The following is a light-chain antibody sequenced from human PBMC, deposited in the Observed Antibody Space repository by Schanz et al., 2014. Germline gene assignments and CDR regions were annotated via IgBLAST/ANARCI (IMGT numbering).Light chain of an antibody. CDR3: QQYGSSSYT. Sequence: EIVLTQSPATLSLSPGERATLSCRASQSVSSYLAWYQQKPGQAPRLLIYGASTRATDIPARFSGSGSGTEFTLTISSLQSEDFAVYYCQQYGSSSYTFGQGTKLEIK. V-gene: IGKV3-15*01. J-gene: IGKJ2*01. CDR2: GAS. CDR1: QSVSSY.